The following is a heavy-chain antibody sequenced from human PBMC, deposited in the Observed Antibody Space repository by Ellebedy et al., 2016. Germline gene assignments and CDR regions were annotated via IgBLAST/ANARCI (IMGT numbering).Heavy chain of an antibody. CDR3: ARDFRGTGSHDY. CDR2: IKGDGSVK. CDR1: GFTFGAYW. Sequence: GESLKISCAASGFTFGAYWMSWVRQAPGKGLEWVANIKGDGSVKHYVDSVKGRFTISRDNAENAVYLQMYSLRAEDSAVYYCARDFRGTGSHDYWGQGSLVTVSS. D-gene: IGHD1-1*01. J-gene: IGHJ4*02. V-gene: IGHV3-7*01.